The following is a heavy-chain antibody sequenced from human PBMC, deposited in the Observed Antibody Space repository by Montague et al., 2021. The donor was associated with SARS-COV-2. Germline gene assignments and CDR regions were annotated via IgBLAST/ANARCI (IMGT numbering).Heavy chain of an antibody. CDR2: IKSKTDGGTT. J-gene: IGHJ6*02. CDR1: GFTFSNAW. Sequence: SLRLSCAASGFTFSNAWMSWVRQAPGKGLEWVGRIKSKTDGGTTDYAAPVKGRFTISRDDSKNTLYLQMNSLNTEDTAVYYCTAGAELRFLEWLLPTYYYGMDVWGQGTTVTVSS. V-gene: IGHV3-15*01. CDR3: TAGAELRFLEWLLPTYYYGMDV. D-gene: IGHD3-3*01.